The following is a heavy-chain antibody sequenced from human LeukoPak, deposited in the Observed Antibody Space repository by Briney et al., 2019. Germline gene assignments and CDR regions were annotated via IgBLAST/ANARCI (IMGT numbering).Heavy chain of an antibody. CDR1: GDSINSDNFY. CDR2: IYTTGST. J-gene: IGHJ3*02. Sequence: SQTLSLTCTVSGDSINSDNFYWSWLRQPAGKGPEWIGRIYTTGSTQYSPSLKSRVTISLDTSKNQLSLKLSSVTAADTAVYYCARGIAAASERALDIWGQGTTVTVSS. CDR3: ARGIAAASERALDI. V-gene: IGHV4-61*02. D-gene: IGHD6-13*01.